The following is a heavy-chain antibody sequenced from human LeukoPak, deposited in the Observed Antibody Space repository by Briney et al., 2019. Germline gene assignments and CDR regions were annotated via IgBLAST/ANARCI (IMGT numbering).Heavy chain of an antibody. J-gene: IGHJ4*02. CDR3: ARAVDPHYYDSSGFDY. V-gene: IGHV3-48*03. CDR2: ISSRGSII. CDR1: GFTFSSYE. D-gene: IGHD3-22*01. Sequence: GGSLRLPCAASGFTFSSYEMNWVRQAPGKGLEWVSYISSRGSIIHYADSVKGRFTVSRDNAKNSLYLQLNSLRAEDTAVYYCARAVDPHYYDSSGFDYWGQGTLVTVSS.